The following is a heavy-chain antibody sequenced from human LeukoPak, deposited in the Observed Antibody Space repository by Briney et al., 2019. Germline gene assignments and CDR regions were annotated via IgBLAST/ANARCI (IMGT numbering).Heavy chain of an antibody. D-gene: IGHD3-22*01. CDR3: AKYYYYVSSGYYQSYSDY. CDR1: GYTSTSYD. Sequence: ASVKVSCKASGYTSTSYDINWVRQATGQGLEWMGWMNPNSGNTGYAQKFQSVVTMTRNTSISTAYMELCSLRSEDTAVYYCAKYYYYVSSGYYQSYSDYWGQGTLVTVSS. V-gene: IGHV1-8*01. J-gene: IGHJ4*02. CDR2: MNPNSGNT.